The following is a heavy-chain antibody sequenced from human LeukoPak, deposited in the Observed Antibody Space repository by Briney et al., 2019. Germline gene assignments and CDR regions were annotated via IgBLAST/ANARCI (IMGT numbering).Heavy chain of an antibody. V-gene: IGHV3-48*01. CDR2: ISSSSSTI. Sequence: PGGSLRLSCAASGFTFSSYSMNWVRQAPGKGLEWVSYISSSSSTIYYADSVKGRFTISRDNAKNSLYLQMNSLRAEDTALYYCAKDRSIAVAGSFDYWGQGTLVTVSS. D-gene: IGHD6-19*01. CDR3: AKDRSIAVAGSFDY. J-gene: IGHJ4*02. CDR1: GFTFSSYS.